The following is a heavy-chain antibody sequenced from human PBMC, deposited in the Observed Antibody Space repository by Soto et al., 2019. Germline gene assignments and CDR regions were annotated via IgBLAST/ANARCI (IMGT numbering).Heavy chain of an antibody. CDR3: AREGNYHEF. D-gene: IGHD3-10*01. J-gene: IGHJ4*02. V-gene: IGHV3-21*01. Sequence: GGSLRLSCETSGFPFGIYTMNWVRQAPGKGLEWVSSISSSGTYIDYADSVEGRFAISRDDAKNSVFLEMTSLRVDDTAVYYCAREGNYHEFWGQGTLVTVSS. CDR1: GFPFGIYT. CDR2: ISSSGTYI.